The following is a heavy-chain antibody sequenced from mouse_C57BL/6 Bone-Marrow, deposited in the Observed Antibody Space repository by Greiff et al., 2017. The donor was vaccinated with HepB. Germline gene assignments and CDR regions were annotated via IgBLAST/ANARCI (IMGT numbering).Heavy chain of an antibody. D-gene: IGHD2-1*01. CDR1: GFTFTDYY. CDR3: ARYADGNYHFYCYFDV. CDR2: IRNKANGYTT. Sequence: EVQGVESGGGLVQPGGSLSLSCAASGFTFTDYYMSWVRQPPGKALEWLGFIRNKANGYTTEYSASVKGRFTISRDNSKSILYLQMNALRAEDSATYYCARYADGNYHFYCYFDVWGTGTTVTVSS. V-gene: IGHV7-3*01. J-gene: IGHJ1*03.